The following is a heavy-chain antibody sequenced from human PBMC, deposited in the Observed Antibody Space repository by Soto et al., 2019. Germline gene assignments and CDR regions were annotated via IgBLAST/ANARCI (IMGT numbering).Heavy chain of an antibody. Sequence: QVQLVESGGGLVKPGGSPRLSCVASGFKFSDYYMSWIRKAPGKGLEWVSSISSSGTTKDYADSVKGRFTISRDNAKNSLSLQMNSLRAEDTAVYYCAREGEYWFDPWGQGTLVTVSS. CDR2: ISSSGTTK. J-gene: IGHJ5*02. CDR3: AREGEYWFDP. V-gene: IGHV3-11*01. D-gene: IGHD3-16*01. CDR1: GFKFSDYY.